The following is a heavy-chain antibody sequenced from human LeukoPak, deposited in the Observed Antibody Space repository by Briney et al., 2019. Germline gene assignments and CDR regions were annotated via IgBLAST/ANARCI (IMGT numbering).Heavy chain of an antibody. J-gene: IGHJ4*02. V-gene: IGHV4-59*01. CDR1: GDSITNYY. CDR2: VYDTGST. CDR3: ARATYYDFWSGWRD. D-gene: IGHD3-3*01. Sequence: SETLSLTCTVSGDSITNYYWSWIRQPPRKRLQWIGYVYDTGSTNYNPSLKSRVSISIDKSKNQFSLKLTSVTAADTAVYYCARATYYDFWSGWRDWGQGTLVTVSS.